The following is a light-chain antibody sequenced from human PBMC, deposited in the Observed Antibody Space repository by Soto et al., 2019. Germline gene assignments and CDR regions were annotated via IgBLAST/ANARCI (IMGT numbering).Light chain of an antibody. V-gene: IGKV3-15*01. CDR1: QSVSTN. Sequence: EVLLTQSPATLSVSAGERATLSCRASQSVSTNLAWYQQRPGQAPRLLIYGASARATGIPDRLSGSGAGTEFTLTISSLHSEDFAVYYCHQYNNWRTFGQGTRLEIK. J-gene: IGKJ5*01. CDR2: GAS. CDR3: HQYNNWRT.